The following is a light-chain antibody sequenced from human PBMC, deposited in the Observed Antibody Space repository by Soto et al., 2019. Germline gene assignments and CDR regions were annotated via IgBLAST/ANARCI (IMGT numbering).Light chain of an antibody. Sequence: DIQMTQSPSSLSASVGDRVTITCQARQDITNYVNWYFQKPGKAPKLLISAASNSETGVPSRFSGSGSWTHFTFTISSLQPEDIATYYCQQYHNLPLTFGGGTKVEI. CDR3: QQYHNLPLT. CDR1: QDITNY. CDR2: AAS. J-gene: IGKJ4*01. V-gene: IGKV1-33*01.